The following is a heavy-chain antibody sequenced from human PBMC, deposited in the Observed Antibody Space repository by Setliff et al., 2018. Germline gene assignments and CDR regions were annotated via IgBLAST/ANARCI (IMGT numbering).Heavy chain of an antibody. CDR2: IDQGGST. Sequence: LTCTLSGDSISRSTYYWGWIRQPPGKGLEWIGEIDQGGSTNYNPSLKSRVTISLDTSKNQFSLKVSSVTAADTAVYYCARAPPNRYSGSYEYFYMDVWGKGTTVTVSS. CDR1: GDSISRSTYY. CDR3: ARAPPNRYSGSYEYFYMDV. V-gene: IGHV4-39*07. J-gene: IGHJ6*03. D-gene: IGHD1-26*01.